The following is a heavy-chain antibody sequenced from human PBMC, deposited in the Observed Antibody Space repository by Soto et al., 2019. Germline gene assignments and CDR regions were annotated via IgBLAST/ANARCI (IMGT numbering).Heavy chain of an antibody. CDR1: GGSISSYY. CDR3: ARSRGGGYYYAIDV. Sequence: SETLSLTCTVSGGSISSYYWNWIRQPPGKGLEWIGYIFYSGSTNYNPSLKSRVTISVDTSKNQFSLKLNSVTAADTAVYHCARSRGGGYYYAIDVWGQGTTVTVSS. D-gene: IGHD3-16*01. V-gene: IGHV4-59*01. CDR2: IFYSGST. J-gene: IGHJ6*01.